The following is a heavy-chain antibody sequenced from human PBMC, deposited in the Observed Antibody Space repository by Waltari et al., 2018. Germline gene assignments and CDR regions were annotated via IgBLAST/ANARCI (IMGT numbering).Heavy chain of an antibody. CDR2: INHSGST. CDR3: ARLSDYGDYEGLDY. J-gene: IGHJ4*02. D-gene: IGHD4-17*01. V-gene: IGHV4-34*01. Sequence: VQLQQWGAGLLKPSETLSLTCAVYGGSFSGYYWSWIRQPPGKGLEWIGEINHSGSTNYNPSLKSRVTISVDTSKNQFSLKLSSVTAADTAVYYCARLSDYGDYEGLDYWGQGTLVTVSS. CDR1: GGSFSGYY.